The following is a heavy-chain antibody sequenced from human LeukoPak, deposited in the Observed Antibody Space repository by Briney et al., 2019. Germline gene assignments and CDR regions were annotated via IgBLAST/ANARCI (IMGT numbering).Heavy chain of an antibody. D-gene: IGHD6-13*01. CDR1: GYTFTGYY. J-gene: IGHJ3*02. CDR2: INPNSGGT. Sequence: GASVKVSCKASGYTFTGYYMHWVRQAPGQGLEWMGWINPNSGGTNYAQKFQGRVTMTRDTSISTAYMELSRLRSDDTAVYYCARDKGGLPGIAAAGTSRPAFDIWGQGTMVTVSS. CDR3: ARDKGGLPGIAAAGTSRPAFDI. V-gene: IGHV1-2*02.